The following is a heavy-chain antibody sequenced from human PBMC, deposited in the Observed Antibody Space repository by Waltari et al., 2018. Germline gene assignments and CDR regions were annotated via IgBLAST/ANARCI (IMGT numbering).Heavy chain of an antibody. CDR3: ASLCGGDCPDF. D-gene: IGHD2-21*02. V-gene: IGHV1-69*01. Sequence: QVQLVQSGAEVKKPASSVKVSCKASGGTFNNYVFNWVRQAPGQGLEWMGGIIPISGTTNYAQKCQGRVTIIADEFTSTAYMELSSLRPEDTAVYYCASLCGGDCPDFWGQGTRVTVS. J-gene: IGHJ4*02. CDR1: GGTFNNYV. CDR2: IIPISGTT.